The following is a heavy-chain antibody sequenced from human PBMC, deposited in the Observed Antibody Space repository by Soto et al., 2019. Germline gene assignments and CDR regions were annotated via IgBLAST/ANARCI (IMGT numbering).Heavy chain of an antibody. CDR2: INAGNGNT. V-gene: IGHV1-3*01. CDR1: GYTFTSYA. CDR3: ARDLGVEAASSLRFLNY. Sequence: GASVKVSCKASGYTFTSYAMHWVRQAPGQRLEWMGWINAGNGNTKYSQKFQGRVTITRDTSASTAYMELSSLRSEDTAVYYCARDLGVEAASSLRFLNYWGQGTLVTVSS. D-gene: IGHD3-3*01. J-gene: IGHJ4*02.